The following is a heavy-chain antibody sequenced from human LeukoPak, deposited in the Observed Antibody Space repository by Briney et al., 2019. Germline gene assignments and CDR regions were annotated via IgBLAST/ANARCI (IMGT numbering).Heavy chain of an antibody. V-gene: IGHV3-11*01. Sequence: GGSLRLSCAASGFSFSDYYMSWIRQAPGKGLEWVSYISSSGSTLYYADSVKGRITISRDNAKNSLYLQMNSLRAEDTAVYYCAREVVIFPDYYYYGMDVWGQGTTVTVSS. D-gene: IGHD3-9*01. CDR2: ISSSGSTL. J-gene: IGHJ6*02. CDR1: GFSFSDYY. CDR3: AREVVIFPDYYYYGMDV.